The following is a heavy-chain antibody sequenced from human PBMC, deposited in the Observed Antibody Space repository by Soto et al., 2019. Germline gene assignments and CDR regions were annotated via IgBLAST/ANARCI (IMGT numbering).Heavy chain of an antibody. CDR1: GGSFSGYY. Sequence: PSETLSLTCAVYGGSFSGYYWSWIRQPPGKGLEWIGEINHSGSTNYNPSLKSRVTISVDTSKNQFSLKLSSVTAADTAVYYCARGLRYCSSTSCYRGLNWFDPWGQGTLVTVSS. V-gene: IGHV4-34*01. J-gene: IGHJ5*02. CDR2: INHSGST. D-gene: IGHD2-2*01. CDR3: ARGLRYCSSTSCYRGLNWFDP.